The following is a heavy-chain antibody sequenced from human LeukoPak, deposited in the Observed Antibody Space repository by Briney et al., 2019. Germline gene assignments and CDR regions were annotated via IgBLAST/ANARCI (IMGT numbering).Heavy chain of an antibody. CDR2: ILNDGGST. Sequence: GGSLRLSCAASGFTFNTYWMHWVRQAPGEGPVWVAHILNDGGSTSYADSVKGRFIISRDNAKNTLSLQINSLRAEDTAVYYCVRHNYGYDYWGQGTPVTVSS. CDR1: GFTFNTYW. D-gene: IGHD5-18*01. J-gene: IGHJ4*02. V-gene: IGHV3-74*01. CDR3: VRHNYGYDY.